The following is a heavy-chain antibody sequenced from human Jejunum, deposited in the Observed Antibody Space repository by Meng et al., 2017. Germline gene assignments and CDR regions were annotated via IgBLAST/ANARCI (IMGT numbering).Heavy chain of an antibody. D-gene: IGHD4-23*01. CDR3: ARSRTTVGGERSPDY. Sequence: ASVKVSCKASGYTFTGYYMHWVRQAPGQGLEWMGWINPNTGGTNYAQKFQGRVTMTRDTSINTAYMELSRLRSDDTAVYYCARSRTTVGGERSPDYWGQGTLVTVSS. J-gene: IGHJ4*02. CDR2: INPNTGGT. CDR1: GYTFTGYY. V-gene: IGHV1-2*02.